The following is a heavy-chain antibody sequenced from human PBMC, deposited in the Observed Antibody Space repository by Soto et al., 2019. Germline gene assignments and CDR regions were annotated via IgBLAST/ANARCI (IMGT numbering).Heavy chain of an antibody. CDR2: IYYSGST. V-gene: IGHV4-30-4*01. CDR1: GCSISSGDYY. Sequence: SETLSLTCTFSGCSISSGDYYWSWIRQPPGKGLEWIGYIYYSGSTYYNPSLKSRVTISVDTSKNQFSLKLSSVTAADTAVYYCAREHLTNNTYYYDSSGYPARGVFDYWGQGTLVTVSS. D-gene: IGHD3-22*01. CDR3: AREHLTNNTYYYDSSGYPARGVFDY. J-gene: IGHJ4*02.